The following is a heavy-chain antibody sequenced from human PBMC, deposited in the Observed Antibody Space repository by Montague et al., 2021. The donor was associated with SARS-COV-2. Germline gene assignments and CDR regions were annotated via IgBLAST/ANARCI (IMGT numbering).Heavy chain of an antibody. J-gene: IGHJ6*02. CDR2: ISDSGST. D-gene: IGHD3-10*01. CDR3: ARGCLSYFGAGSHCYGMDV. V-gene: IGHV4-59*01. CDR1: GTSITSYY. Sequence: SETLSLTCSVSGTSITSYYWNWIRQPPGKGLEWTGYISDSGSTNXXPSLKSRVTMSVDTSKNQMSLKLTSVTAADTAVYYCARGCLSYFGAGSHCYGMDVWGQGTTVTVSS.